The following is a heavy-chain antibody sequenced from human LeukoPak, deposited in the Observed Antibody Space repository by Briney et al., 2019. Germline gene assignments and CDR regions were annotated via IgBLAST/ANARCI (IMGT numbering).Heavy chain of an antibody. D-gene: IGHD2-15*01. J-gene: IGHJ4*02. Sequence: PGGSLRLSCAASGFTFSSYWMNWVRQAPGKGLEWVANIKQDGSEKYYVDSVKGRFTISRDNAKNSLYLQMNSLRAEDTAVYYCARDWGYCSGDNCYSVFDYWGQGTLVTVSS. CDR3: ARDWGYCSGDNCYSVFDY. CDR2: IKQDGSEK. V-gene: IGHV3-7*01. CDR1: GFTFSSYW.